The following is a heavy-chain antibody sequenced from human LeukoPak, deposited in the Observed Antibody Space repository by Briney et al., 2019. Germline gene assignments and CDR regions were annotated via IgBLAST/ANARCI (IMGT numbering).Heavy chain of an antibody. V-gene: IGHV3-74*01. D-gene: IGHD3-10*01. Sequence: GGSLRLSCAASGFTFSSYAMSWVRQAPGKGLEWVSRINGDGSRTIYADSVKGRFTISRDNAKNTLYLQMNSLRVDDTAVYYCTRAGQAYGLDHWGQGNLVTVSS. J-gene: IGHJ4*02. CDR1: GFTFSSYA. CDR2: INGDGSRT. CDR3: TRAGQAYGLDH.